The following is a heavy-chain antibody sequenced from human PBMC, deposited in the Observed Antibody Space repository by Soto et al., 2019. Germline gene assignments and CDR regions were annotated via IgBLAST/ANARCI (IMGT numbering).Heavy chain of an antibody. D-gene: IGHD3-16*01. J-gene: IGHJ4*02. V-gene: IGHV3-7*03. CDR3: WGAGPGG. Sequence: EVHLVESGGGLVQPGGSLRLSCAASGFTFSNYWMNWVRQAPGKGLEWVANIKRDGSEKYYVDSVKGRFTISRDNAKNSLSLQMNSLRAEDMAVYYCWGAGPGGWGQGTLVTVSS. CDR1: GFTFSNYW. CDR2: IKRDGSEK.